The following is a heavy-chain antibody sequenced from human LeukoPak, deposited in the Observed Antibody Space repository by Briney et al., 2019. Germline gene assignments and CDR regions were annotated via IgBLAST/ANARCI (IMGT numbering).Heavy chain of an antibody. CDR3: VRDYAFDI. Sequence: PSETLSLTCTVPGDSISSYYWSWIRQPPGKGLEWIGYIYYIGSTNYNPSLKSRVTISVDTSKNQFSLKLSSVTAADTAIYYCVRDYAFDIWGQGTMVTVSS. J-gene: IGHJ3*02. CDR1: GDSISSYY. V-gene: IGHV4-59*01. CDR2: IYYIGST.